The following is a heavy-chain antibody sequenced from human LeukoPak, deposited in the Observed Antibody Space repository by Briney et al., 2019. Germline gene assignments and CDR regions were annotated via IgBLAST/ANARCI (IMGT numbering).Heavy chain of an antibody. CDR2: ISSSSSYI. Sequence: KLGGSLRLSCAASGFTFSSYSMNWVRQAPGKGLEWVSSISSSSSYIYYADSVKGRFTISRDNAKNSLYLQMNSLRAEDTAVYYCARARITMVRGVMRLTRFDPWGQGTLVTVSS. V-gene: IGHV3-21*01. CDR3: ARARITMVRGVMRLTRFDP. CDR1: GFTFSSYS. J-gene: IGHJ5*02. D-gene: IGHD3-10*01.